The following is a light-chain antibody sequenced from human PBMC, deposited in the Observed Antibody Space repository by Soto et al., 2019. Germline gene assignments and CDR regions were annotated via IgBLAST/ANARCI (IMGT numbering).Light chain of an antibody. CDR2: DAS. CDR1: QVISSA. J-gene: IGKJ3*01. CDR3: QQFDDCPFT. V-gene: IGKV1D-13*01. Sequence: IQMTQSPSTLSGSVGDRVTITCRTSQVISSALAWYQQKPGRPPKLLIYDASNLETGIPSRFSGSRSGTDFTLTVSSLQPEDFATYYCQQFDDCPFTFGPGTKVDI.